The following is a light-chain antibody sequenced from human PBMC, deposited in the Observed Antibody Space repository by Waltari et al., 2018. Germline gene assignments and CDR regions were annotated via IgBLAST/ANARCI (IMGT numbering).Light chain of an antibody. CDR1: GRDVGGYHC. CDR3: SSKTSSSTVV. Sequence: QSALTQPASVSGSPGQSITISCTGTGRDVGGYHCVSWYQHHPGKAPKLLVFDVGNRPSGASNRFSGSKSGNTASLTIAGLQAGDEADYYCSSKTSSSTVVFGGGTKLTVL. J-gene: IGLJ2*01. V-gene: IGLV2-14*03. CDR2: DVG.